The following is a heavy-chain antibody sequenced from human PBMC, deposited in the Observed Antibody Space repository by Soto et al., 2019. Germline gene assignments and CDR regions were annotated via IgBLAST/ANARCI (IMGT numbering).Heavy chain of an antibody. CDR1: GGTFSSYA. J-gene: IGHJ4*02. CDR3: AREGASGSHIGS. Sequence: QVQLVQPGAEVKKPGSSVKVSCKASGGTFSSYAISWVRQAPGQGLEWMGGIIPIFGTANYAQKFQGRVTITADESTSKAYMELRSLRSEDTAVYYCAREGASGSHIGSWGQGTLVTVSS. D-gene: IGHD3-22*01. V-gene: IGHV1-69*01. CDR2: IIPIFGTA.